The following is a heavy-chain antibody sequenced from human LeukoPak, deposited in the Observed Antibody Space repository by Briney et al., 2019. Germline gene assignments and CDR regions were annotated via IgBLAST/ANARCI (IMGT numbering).Heavy chain of an antibody. CDR1: GGSFSGYY. D-gene: IGHD3-10*01. CDR2: INHSGST. V-gene: IGHV4-34*01. J-gene: IGHJ4*02. Sequence: SETLSLTCAVYGGSFSGYYWSWIRQPPGKGLEWIGEINHSGSTNYNPSLKSRVTISVDTSKNQFSLKLSSVTAADTAVYYCARHSYGSARFDYWGQGTLVTVSS. CDR3: ARHSYGSARFDY.